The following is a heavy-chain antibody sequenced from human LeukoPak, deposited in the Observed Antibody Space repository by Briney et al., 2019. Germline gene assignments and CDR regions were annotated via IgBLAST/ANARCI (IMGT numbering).Heavy chain of an antibody. J-gene: IGHJ6*02. D-gene: IGHD1-1*01. CDR3: AKGWSPSPPNYYYYALDV. CDR2: ISYDGSNE. V-gene: IGHV3-30*18. CDR1: GFTFSSYG. Sequence: PGGSLRLSCAASGFTFSSYGIHWVRQAPGKGLEWVAVISYDGSNEYYEDSVKGRFTISRDNSKNTLYLQMNSLRAEDTAVYYCAKGWSPSPPNYYYYALDVWGQGTTATVSS.